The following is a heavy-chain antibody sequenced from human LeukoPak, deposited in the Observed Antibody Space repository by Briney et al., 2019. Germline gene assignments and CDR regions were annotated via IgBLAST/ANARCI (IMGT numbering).Heavy chain of an antibody. J-gene: IGHJ4*02. Sequence: PGGSLRLSCAASGFTFSSYGMHWVRQAPGKGLEWVAFIRYDGSNKYYADSVKGRFTISRDNSKNTLYLQMNSLGAEDTAVYYCAKARSGYSYGPYYVWGQGTLVTVSS. CDR3: AKARSGYSYGPYYV. V-gene: IGHV3-30*02. D-gene: IGHD5-18*01. CDR2: IRYDGSNK. CDR1: GFTFSSYG.